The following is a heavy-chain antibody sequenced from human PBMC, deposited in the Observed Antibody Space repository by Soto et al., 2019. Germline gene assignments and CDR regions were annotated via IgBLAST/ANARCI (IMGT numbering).Heavy chain of an antibody. CDR3: AKDIEAVFLGGMDV. V-gene: IGHV3-9*01. J-gene: IGHJ6*02. CDR1: GFTFDDYA. CDR2: ISWNSGSI. Sequence: EVQLVESGGGLVQPGRSLRLSCAASGFTFDDYAMHWVRQAPGKGLEWVSGISWNSGSIGYADSVKGRFTISRDNAKNSLYLQMNSLRAEDTALYYCAKDIEAVFLGGMDVWGQGTTVTVSS. D-gene: IGHD6-19*01.